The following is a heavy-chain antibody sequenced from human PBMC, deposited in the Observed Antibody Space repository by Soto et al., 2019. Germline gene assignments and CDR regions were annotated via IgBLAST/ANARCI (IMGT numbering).Heavy chain of an antibody. J-gene: IGHJ4*02. CDR2: INAANGDI. D-gene: IGHD3-10*01. V-gene: IGHV1-3*01. Sequence: QVQLVQSGAEVKKPGASVKVSCRASGYTFTAYPLHWVRQAPGQRLEWMGWINAANGDIGYSREFQGRVTITRDTSARTVYMELGGLTSEDTAVYYCAKKDYYAAGVYHFDHWGQGTLVTVSS. CDR1: GYTFTAYP. CDR3: AKKDYYAAGVYHFDH.